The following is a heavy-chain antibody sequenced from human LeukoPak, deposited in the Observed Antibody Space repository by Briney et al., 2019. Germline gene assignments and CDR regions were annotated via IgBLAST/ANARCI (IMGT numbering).Heavy chain of an antibody. D-gene: IGHD5-18*01. Sequence: GGSLRLSCAASGFTVSSNYMSWVRQAPGKGLEWVSVIYSGGSTYYADSVKGRFTISRDNSKNTLYLQMNSLRAEDTAVYYCARAESGYSYGYIHYYGMDVWGQGTTVTVSS. CDR2: IYSGGST. V-gene: IGHV3-53*01. CDR1: GFTVSSNY. J-gene: IGHJ6*02. CDR3: ARAESGYSYGYIHYYGMDV.